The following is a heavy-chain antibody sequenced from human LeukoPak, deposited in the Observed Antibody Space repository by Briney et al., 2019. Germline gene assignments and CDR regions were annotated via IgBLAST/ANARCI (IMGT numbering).Heavy chain of an antibody. CDR2: IYTSGST. Sequence: PSETLSLTCTVSGGSISSGSYYWSWIRQPAGKGLEWIGRIYTSGSTNYNPSLKSRVTISVDTSKNQFSLKLSSVTAADTAVYYCARVDSGGGWYGMYFDYWGQGTLVTVSS. CDR3: ARVDSGGGWYGMYFDY. D-gene: IGHD6-19*01. J-gene: IGHJ4*02. V-gene: IGHV4-61*02. CDR1: GGSISSGSYY.